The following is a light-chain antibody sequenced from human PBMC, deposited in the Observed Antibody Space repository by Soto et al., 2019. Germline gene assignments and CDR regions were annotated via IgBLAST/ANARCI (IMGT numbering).Light chain of an antibody. J-gene: IGLJ1*01. Sequence: QSVLAQPASVSGSPGQSITISCTGASGYVGTYSLVSWYQQHPGKAPKVVIYEGHKRPSGVPDRFSGSTSVNTASLTISGLQTDDEADYYRCLYVGASTYVYATGTKVTVL. CDR2: EGH. CDR1: SGYVGTYSL. V-gene: IGLV2-23*01. CDR3: CLYVGASTYV.